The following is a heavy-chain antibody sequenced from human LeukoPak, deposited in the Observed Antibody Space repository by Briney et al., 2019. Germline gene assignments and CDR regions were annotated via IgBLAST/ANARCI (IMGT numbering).Heavy chain of an antibody. D-gene: IGHD6-6*01. CDR2: ISYSGST. J-gene: IGHJ4*02. V-gene: IGHV4-59*08. CDR3: ARRPSSTWYFDY. CDR1: GGSISGYY. Sequence: SETLSLTCTVSGGSISGYYWSWIRQPPRKGLEWIGYISYSGSTNYNPSLKSRVTTSVDTSKNQFSLKLSSVTAADTAVYYCARRPSSTWYFDYWGQGTLVTVSS.